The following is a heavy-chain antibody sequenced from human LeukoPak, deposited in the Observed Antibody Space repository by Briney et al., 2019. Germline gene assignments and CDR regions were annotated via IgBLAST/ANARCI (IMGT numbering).Heavy chain of an antibody. J-gene: IGHJ4*02. Sequence: SETLSLTCAVYGGSFSGYYWSWIRQPPGKGLEWIGEINHSGSTNYNPSLKSRVTISVATSKNQFSLKLSSVTAADTAVYYCARAFYYYDSSGYFIPPYFDYWGQGTLVTVSS. D-gene: IGHD3-22*01. CDR2: INHSGST. CDR3: ARAFYYYDSSGYFIPPYFDY. V-gene: IGHV4-34*01. CDR1: GGSFSGYY.